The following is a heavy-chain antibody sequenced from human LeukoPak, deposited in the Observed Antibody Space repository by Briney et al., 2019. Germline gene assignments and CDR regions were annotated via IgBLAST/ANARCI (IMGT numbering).Heavy chain of an antibody. CDR2: ISSSGGST. J-gene: IGHJ6*03. V-gene: IGHV3-23*01. CDR1: GFTFSNYG. CDR3: AKGGEWLVSSAFYYYYMDV. D-gene: IGHD6-19*01. Sequence: GGTLRLSCAASGFTFSNYGMSGVRQAPGKGLQWVSAISSSGGSTYYVDSVKGRFTISRDNSKNTLYLQMNSLRAEDTAVYYCAKGGEWLVSSAFYYYYMDVWGKGTTVTISS.